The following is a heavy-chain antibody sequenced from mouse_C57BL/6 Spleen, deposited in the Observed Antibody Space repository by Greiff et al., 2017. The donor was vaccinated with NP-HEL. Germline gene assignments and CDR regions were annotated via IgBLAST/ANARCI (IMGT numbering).Heavy chain of an antibody. CDR2: ISSGGDYI. D-gene: IGHD3-1*01. CDR3: TRDRGTHWYFDV. CDR1: GFTFSSYA. Sequence: EVQRVESGEGLVKPGGSLKLSCAASGFTFSSYAMSWVRQTPEKRLEWVAYISSGGDYIYYADTVKGRFTISRDNARNTLYLQMSSLKSEDTAMYYCTRDRGTHWYFDVWGTGTTVTVSS. J-gene: IGHJ1*03. V-gene: IGHV5-9-1*02.